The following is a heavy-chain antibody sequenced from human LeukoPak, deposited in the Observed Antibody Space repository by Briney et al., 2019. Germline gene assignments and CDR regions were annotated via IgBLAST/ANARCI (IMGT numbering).Heavy chain of an antibody. CDR2: ISYDGSNK. CDR1: GFTFSSYA. Sequence: GGSLRLSCAASGFTFSSYAMHWVRQAPGKGLEWVAVISYDGSNKYHADSVKGRFTISRDNSKNTLYLQMNSLRAEDTAVYYCAKRAVPTAATPWFDPWGQGTLVIVSS. D-gene: IGHD2-15*01. J-gene: IGHJ5*02. CDR3: AKRAVPTAATPWFDP. V-gene: IGHV3-30*04.